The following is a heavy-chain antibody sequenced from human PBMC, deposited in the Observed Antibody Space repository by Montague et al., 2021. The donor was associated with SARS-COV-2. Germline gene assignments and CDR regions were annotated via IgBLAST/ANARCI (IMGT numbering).Heavy chain of an antibody. V-gene: IGHV4-31*03. Sequence: TLSLTCSVSGGSITSDGYYWTWIRQRPGGDLEWLGYLYYNGMTHYSPSLKSRASFSLDTSKNQFSLKLTSATATDSALYFCVSSLPGNQFQFDYWGQGALVTVSS. J-gene: IGHJ4*02. CDR3: VSSLPGNQFQFDY. CDR2: LYYNGMT. CDR1: GGSITSDGYY. D-gene: IGHD1-14*01.